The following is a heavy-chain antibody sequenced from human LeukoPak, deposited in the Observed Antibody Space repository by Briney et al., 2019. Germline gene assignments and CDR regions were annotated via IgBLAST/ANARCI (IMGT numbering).Heavy chain of an antibody. CDR3: ARGWVTVPFDI. D-gene: IGHD2-21*02. CDR2: IGTRDSHL. V-gene: IGHV3-21*01. J-gene: IGHJ3*02. CDR1: GFTFSAYS. Sequence: PGGSLRLSCAASGFTFSAYSMNWVRQAPGKGLEWVSSIGTRDSHLHYADSLKGRFTISRDNAANSLYLQMSSLRAEDTAVYYCARGWVTVPFDIWGQGTLVAVSS.